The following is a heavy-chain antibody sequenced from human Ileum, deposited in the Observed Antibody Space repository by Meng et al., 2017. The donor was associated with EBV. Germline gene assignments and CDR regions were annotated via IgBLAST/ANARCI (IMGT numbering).Heavy chain of an antibody. Sequence: QVQLVQSGTDVNKPGASVKLSCETSGYSFVAYAIHWVRQAPGQGLEWMGWINTLNSHTEYSQKFQGSVTITSNTSASTVYMELHSLRSPDTAVDYCSRRASQGVDPWGQGTLVTVSS. V-gene: IGHV1-3*04. J-gene: IGHJ5*02. CDR3: SRRASQGVDP. CDR2: INTLNSHT. CDR1: GYSFVAYA.